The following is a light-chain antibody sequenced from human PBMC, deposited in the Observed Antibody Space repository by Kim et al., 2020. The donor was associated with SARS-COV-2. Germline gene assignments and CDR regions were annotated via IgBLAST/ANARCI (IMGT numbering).Light chain of an antibody. V-gene: IGKV1-39*01. CDR1: QSISIY. Sequence: DIQMTQSPSSLSASVGDRVTITCRASQSISIYLNWYQQKPGKAPKLLIYAASSLQSGVPSRFSGSGSGTDFTLIISSLQPEDFATYYCQQSYSTLVTFGQGTQLEIK. CDR3: QQSYSTLVT. J-gene: IGKJ5*01. CDR2: AAS.